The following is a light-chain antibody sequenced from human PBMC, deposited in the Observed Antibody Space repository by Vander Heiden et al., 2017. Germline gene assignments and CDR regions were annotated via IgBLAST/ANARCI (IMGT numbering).Light chain of an antibody. V-gene: IGLV1-44*01. J-gene: IGLJ2*01. CDR1: SSNIESNT. CDR2: SNN. CDR3: AAWDDSLDGWV. Sequence: QSVLTQPPSASGTPGQRVTISCSGSSSNIESNTVNWYQQLPGTAPKLLIYSNNQRPSGVPDRFSGSKSGTSASLAISVLQSEEEADYYCAAWDDSLDGWVFGGGTKLTVL.